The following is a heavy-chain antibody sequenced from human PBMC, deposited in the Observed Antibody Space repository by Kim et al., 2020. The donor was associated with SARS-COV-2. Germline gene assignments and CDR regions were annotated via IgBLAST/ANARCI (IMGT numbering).Heavy chain of an antibody. V-gene: IGHV3-23*01. CDR3: AKNFDSGGYYELED. D-gene: IGHD3-22*01. CDR1: GFTFSTQA. Sequence: GGSLRLSCAASGFTFSTQAMSWVRQAPGKGLEWVSVISASGHITNYADSVKGRFTISRDNSKNTLYLQMNSLRAEDTAVYYCAKNFDSGGYYELEDWGQGTLVTVSS. CDR2: ISASGHIT. J-gene: IGHJ4*02.